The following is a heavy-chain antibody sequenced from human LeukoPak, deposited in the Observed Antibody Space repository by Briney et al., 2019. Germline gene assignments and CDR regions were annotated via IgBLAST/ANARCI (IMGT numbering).Heavy chain of an antibody. J-gene: IGHJ4*02. D-gene: IGHD4-17*01. Sequence: ASVKVSCKASGYTFTSYGISWVRQAPGQGLEWMGWISAYNGNTNYAQKLQGRVTMTTDTSTSTAYMELRSLRSDDTAVYYCARTDYGDCAMGYDYWGQGTLVTVSS. CDR3: ARTDYGDCAMGYDY. CDR2: ISAYNGNT. CDR1: GYTFTSYG. V-gene: IGHV1-18*04.